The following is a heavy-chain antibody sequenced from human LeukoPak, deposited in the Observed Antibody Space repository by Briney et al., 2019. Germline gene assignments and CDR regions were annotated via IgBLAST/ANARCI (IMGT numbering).Heavy chain of an antibody. CDR3: ARHKAGYSYGRTNWFDP. CDR1: GYSITSGNY. Sequence: SETLSLTCTVSGYSITSGNYWGWIRQPSWKGLEWIGTIYHTGSTYYKPSLRSRVILSVDTSKNQFSLKLSSVTAADTAVYYCARHKAGYSYGRTNWFDPWGQGTLVTVSS. J-gene: IGHJ5*02. V-gene: IGHV4-38-2*02. D-gene: IGHD5-18*01. CDR2: IYHTGST.